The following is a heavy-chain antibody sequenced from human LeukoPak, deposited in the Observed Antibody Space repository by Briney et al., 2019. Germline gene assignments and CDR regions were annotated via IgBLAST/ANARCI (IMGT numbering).Heavy chain of an antibody. J-gene: IGHJ5*02. Sequence: PSETLSLTCTVSGGSISSSRYYWAWIRQPPRKGLEWIAGIFSTGTTYFNPSLKSRVTISTDTSKNHFSLNLNSVTAADTAVYFCARGSASGSLTFDPWGQGILVTVSS. CDR2: IFSTGTT. CDR3: ARGSASGSLTFDP. V-gene: IGHV4-39*07. D-gene: IGHD3-10*01. CDR1: GGSISSSRYY.